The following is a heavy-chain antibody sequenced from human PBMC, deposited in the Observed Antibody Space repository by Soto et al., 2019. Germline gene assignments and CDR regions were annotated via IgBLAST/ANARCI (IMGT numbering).Heavy chain of an antibody. J-gene: IGHJ2*01. Sequence: QVHLVESGGAVVQPGGSLRLSCVASGYNFGHHSIHWVRQAPGGELEWVTVIGHDGIVQRYADSVKGLFTISRDNSRNTVYLQMNILSPEDTAMYYFAKEVAVIAGPWYFDLWGRGTLVIVSS. CDR3: AKEVAVIAGPWYFDL. CDR2: IGHDGIVQ. V-gene: IGHV3-30*18. D-gene: IGHD2-15*01. CDR1: GYNFGHHS.